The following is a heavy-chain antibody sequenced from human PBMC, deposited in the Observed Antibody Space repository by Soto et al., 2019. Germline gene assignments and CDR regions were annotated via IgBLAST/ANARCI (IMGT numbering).Heavy chain of an antibody. D-gene: IGHD5-18*01. J-gene: IGHJ5*02. V-gene: IGHV1-2*02. CDR3: AREGYSYGFSHLFGFDP. Sequence: GASVKVSCKASGYTFTGYYMHWVRQAPGQGLEWMGWINPNSGGTNYAQKFQGRVTMTRDTSISTAYMELSRLRSDDTAVYYCAREGYSYGFSHLFGFDPCGQGTLVTVCS. CDR1: GYTFTGYY. CDR2: INPNSGGT.